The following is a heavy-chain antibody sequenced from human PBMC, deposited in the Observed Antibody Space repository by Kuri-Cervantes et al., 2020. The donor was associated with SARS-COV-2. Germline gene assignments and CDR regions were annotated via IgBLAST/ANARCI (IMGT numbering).Heavy chain of an antibody. J-gene: IGHJ4*02. CDR2: ISSSSTI. CDR3: ARDRVGVHDY. V-gene: IGHV3-69-1*01. Sequence: GESLKISCAASGFTFSDYYMNWVRQAPGKGLEWVSSISSSSTIYYADSVKGRFTISRDNAKNSLYLQMNSLRDEDTAVYYCARDRVGVHDYWGQGTLVTVSS. D-gene: IGHD2-21*01. CDR1: GFTFSDYY.